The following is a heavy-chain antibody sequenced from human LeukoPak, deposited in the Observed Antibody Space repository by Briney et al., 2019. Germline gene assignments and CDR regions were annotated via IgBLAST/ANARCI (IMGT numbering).Heavy chain of an antibody. V-gene: IGHV3-30*03. CDR2: ISYDGSNK. Sequence: GGSLRLSCAASGFTFSSYGMHWVRQAPGKGLEWVAVISYDGSNKYYADSVKGRFTISRDSSDSTVHLHMNSLRVEDTAVYYCARESAGISSDIWGQGTMVTVSS. CDR1: GFTFSSYG. J-gene: IGHJ3*02. D-gene: IGHD2-15*01. CDR3: ARESAGISSDI.